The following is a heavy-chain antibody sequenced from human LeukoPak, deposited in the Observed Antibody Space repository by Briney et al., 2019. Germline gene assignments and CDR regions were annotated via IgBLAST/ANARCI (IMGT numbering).Heavy chain of an antibody. CDR3: AREDYGDYAGYFDY. J-gene: IGHJ4*02. D-gene: IGHD4-17*01. CDR1: GGSISSGGYY. V-gene: IGHV4-31*03. Sequence: SETLSLTCTVSGGSISSGGYYWSWIRQHPGKGLEWIEYIYYSGSTYYNPSLKSRVTISVDTSKNQFSLKLSSVTAADTAVYYCAREDYGDYAGYFDYWGQGTLVTVSS. CDR2: IYYSGST.